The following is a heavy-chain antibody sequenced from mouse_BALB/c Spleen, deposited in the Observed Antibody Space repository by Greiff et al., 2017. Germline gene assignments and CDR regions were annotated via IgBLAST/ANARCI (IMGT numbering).Heavy chain of an antibody. J-gene: IGHJ2*01. V-gene: IGHV5-6-4*01. CDR3: TRDDYDGYYVDY. D-gene: IGHD2-3*01. CDR2: ISSGGSYT. Sequence: EVKLVESGGGLVKPGGSLKLSCAASGFTFSSYTMSWVRQTPEKRLEWVATISSGGSYTYYPDSVKGRFTISRDNAKNTLYLQMSSLKSEDTAMYYCTRDDYDGYYVDYWGQGTALTVSS. CDR1: GFTFSSYT.